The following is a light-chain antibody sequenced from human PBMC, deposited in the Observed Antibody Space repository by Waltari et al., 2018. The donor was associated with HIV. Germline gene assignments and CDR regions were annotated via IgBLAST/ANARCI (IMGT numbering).Light chain of an antibody. V-gene: IGLV3-21*02. CDR1: NIGSKS. CDR3: QVWDSSSTHAGVV. CDR2: DDS. Sequence: SYVLTQPPSVSVAPGQTARITCGGSNIGSKSVHWYQQRPGQAPVLVVYDDSDRPSGIPGRFYGSNSGNTATLTISRVEAGDEADYYCQVWDSSSTHAGVVFGGGTKLTVL. J-gene: IGLJ2*01.